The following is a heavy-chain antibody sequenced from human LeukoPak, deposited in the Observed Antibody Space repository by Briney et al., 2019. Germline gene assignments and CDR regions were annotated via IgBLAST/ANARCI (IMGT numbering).Heavy chain of an antibody. D-gene: IGHD1-1*01. CDR1: GYTFTVYY. V-gene: IGHV1-2*02. CDR2: INPNSGGT. J-gene: IGHJ2*01. CDR3: ARGNGNGYFDF. Sequence: ASVKVSCKASGYTFTVYYTHWVRQASGQGLEYMGWINPNSGGTNYAQKFQGRVTMTRDTSITTAYMELSRLTSDDTAVYYCARGNGNGYFDFWGRGTPVTVSS.